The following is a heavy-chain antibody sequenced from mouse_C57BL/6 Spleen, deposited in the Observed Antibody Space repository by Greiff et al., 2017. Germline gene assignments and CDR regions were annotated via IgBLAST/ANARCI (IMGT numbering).Heavy chain of an antibody. Sequence: QVQLQQPGAELVMPGASVKLSCKASGYTFTSYWMHWVKQRPGQGLEWIGEIDPSDSYTNYNQKFKGKSTLTVDKSSSTAYMQLSSLTSEDSAVYYCAREGSIYYYAMDYWGQGTSVTVSS. J-gene: IGHJ4*01. CDR2: IDPSDSYT. CDR3: AREGSIYYYAMDY. CDR1: GYTFTSYW. D-gene: IGHD1-1*01. V-gene: IGHV1-69*01.